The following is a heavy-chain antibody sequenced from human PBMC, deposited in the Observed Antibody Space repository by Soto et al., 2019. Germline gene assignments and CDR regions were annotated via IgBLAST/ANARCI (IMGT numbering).Heavy chain of an antibody. CDR3: TGEVASGY. D-gene: IGHD2-8*02. J-gene: IGHJ4*02. V-gene: IGHV3-30*03. CDR1: GFTVSSYG. CDR2: ISRDGRTT. Sequence: QVQLVESGGCVVQPGRSLRLSCAVSGFTVSSYGMHWVRQAPGKGLEWVAVISRDGRTTFYADSVKGRFTISRDNSRNTLFLEMNSLRGDDMAVYYCTGEVASGYWGQGTLVTVSS.